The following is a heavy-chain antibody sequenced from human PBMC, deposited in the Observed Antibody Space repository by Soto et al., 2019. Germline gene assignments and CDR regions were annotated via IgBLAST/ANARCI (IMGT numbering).Heavy chain of an antibody. CDR3: AVMVRGAHFDY. CDR1: GGSISSYY. Sequence: QVQLQESGPGLVKPSETLSLTCTVSGGSISSYYWSWIRQPPGKGLEWIGYIYYSGSTNYNPSLTSRVTISVDASQDQSSLKLSAVTAAAPAVYYCAVMVRGAHFDYWGQGTLVTVSS. J-gene: IGHJ4*02. CDR2: IYYSGST. D-gene: IGHD3-10*01. V-gene: IGHV4-59*08.